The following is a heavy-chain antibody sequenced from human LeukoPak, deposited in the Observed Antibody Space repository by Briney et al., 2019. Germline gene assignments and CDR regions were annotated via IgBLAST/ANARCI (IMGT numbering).Heavy chain of an antibody. V-gene: IGHV3-30*02. CDR1: GFTFSSYG. D-gene: IGHD3-10*01. CDR2: IRYDGSNK. J-gene: IGHJ4*02. Sequence: GGSLRLSCAASGFTFSSYGMHWVRQAPGKGLEWVAFIRYDGSNKYYADSVKGRFTISRDNSKNTLYLQMNSLRAEDTAVYYCAKLGLSGSGSYYNLDYWGQGTLVTVSS. CDR3: AKLGLSGSGSYYNLDY.